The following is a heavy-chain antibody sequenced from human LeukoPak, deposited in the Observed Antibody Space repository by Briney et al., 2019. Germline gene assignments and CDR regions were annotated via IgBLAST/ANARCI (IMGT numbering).Heavy chain of an antibody. CDR1: GGSISSGSYY. Sequence: PSETLSLTCTVSGGSISSGSYYWSWIRQPAGKGLEWIGRIYTSGSTNYNPSLKSRVTISVDTSKNQFSLKLSSVTAADTAVYYCARTGFLEPYYYYYYYMDVWGKGTTVTVSS. CDR2: IYTSGST. J-gene: IGHJ6*03. V-gene: IGHV4-61*02. D-gene: IGHD3-3*01. CDR3: ARTGFLEPYYYYYYYMDV.